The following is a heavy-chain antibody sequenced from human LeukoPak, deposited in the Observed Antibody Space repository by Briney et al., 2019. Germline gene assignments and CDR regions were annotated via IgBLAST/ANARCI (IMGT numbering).Heavy chain of an antibody. V-gene: IGHV3-49*04. CDR3: TRAPREAYYYDSSGYYLQTYYFDY. Sequence: SGGSLRLSCTASGFTFGDNAMSWVRQAPGKGLEWVGFIRSKAYGGTTEYAASVKGRFTISRDESKSIAYPQMNSLKTEDTAVYYCTRAPREAYYYDSSGYYLQTYYFDYWGQGTLVTVSS. D-gene: IGHD3-22*01. CDR2: IRSKAYGGTT. J-gene: IGHJ4*02. CDR1: GFTFGDNA.